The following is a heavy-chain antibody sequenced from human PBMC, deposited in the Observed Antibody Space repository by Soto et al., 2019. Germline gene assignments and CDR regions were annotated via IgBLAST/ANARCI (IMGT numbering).Heavy chain of an antibody. CDR2: ISAYNGNT. V-gene: IGHV1-18*01. Sequence: ASVKVSCKASGYTFTSYGISWVRQAPGQGLEWMGWISAYNGNTNYAQKLQGRVTMTTDTSTSTAYMELRSLRSDDTAVYYCARVRTRIQDYGGNYYYYGMDVWGQGTTVTVSS. CDR3: ARVRTRIQDYGGNYYYYGMDV. CDR1: GYTFTSYG. J-gene: IGHJ6*02. D-gene: IGHD4-17*01.